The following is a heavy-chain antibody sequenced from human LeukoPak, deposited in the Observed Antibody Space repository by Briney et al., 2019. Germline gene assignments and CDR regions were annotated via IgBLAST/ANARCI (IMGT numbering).Heavy chain of an antibody. CDR1: GGTFSSYA. V-gene: IGHV1-69*04. J-gene: IGHJ4*02. CDR2: IIPILGIA. Sequence: ASVKVSCKASGGTFSSYAISWVRQAPGQGLEWMGRIIPILGIANYAQKFQGRVTITADKSTSTAYMELSSLRSEDTAVYYCARDPGLQAESLPTPDYWGQGTLVTVSS. D-gene: IGHD4-11*01. CDR3: ARDPGLQAESLPTPDY.